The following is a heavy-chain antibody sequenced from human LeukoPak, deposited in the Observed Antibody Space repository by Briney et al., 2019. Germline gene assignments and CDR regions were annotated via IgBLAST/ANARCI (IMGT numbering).Heavy chain of an antibody. CDR1: GGSTTGYF. V-gene: IGHV4-39*07. CDR3: ARVVVVVVAATSSGWYYFDY. D-gene: IGHD2-15*01. Sequence: SETLSLTCTISGGSTTGYFWSWIRQPPGKGLEWIGSIYYSGSTYYSPSLKSRVTISVDTSKNQFSLKLSSVTAADTAVYYCARVVVVVVAATSSGWYYFDYWGQGTLVTVSS. J-gene: IGHJ4*02. CDR2: IYYSGST.